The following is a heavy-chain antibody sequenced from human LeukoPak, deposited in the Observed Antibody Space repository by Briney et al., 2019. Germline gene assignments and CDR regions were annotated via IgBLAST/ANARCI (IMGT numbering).Heavy chain of an antibody. D-gene: IGHD2-15*01. Sequence: GGSLRLSCAASGFTFSSYSMNWVRQAPGKGLEWVSIVSSSGTSIYYADSVKGRLTISRDNAKNSLYLQMNSLRDEDTAVYYCARGRLTCSGGSCYSWYFDLWGRGTLVTVSS. CDR1: GFTFSSYS. J-gene: IGHJ2*01. CDR3: ARGRLTCSGGSCYSWYFDL. CDR2: VSSSGTSI. V-gene: IGHV3-48*02.